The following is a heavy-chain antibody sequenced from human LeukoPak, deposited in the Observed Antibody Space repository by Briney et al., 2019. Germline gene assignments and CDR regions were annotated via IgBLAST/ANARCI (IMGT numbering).Heavy chain of an antibody. D-gene: IGHD3-3*02. CDR1: GGSISSGDYY. Sequence: SETLSLTCTVSGGSISSGDYYWSWIRQPPGKGLEWIGYIYYSGSTYYNPSLKSRVTISVDTSKNQFSLKLSSVTAADTAVYYCARGHFWSGYPSDYWGQGTLVTVSS. J-gene: IGHJ4*02. CDR2: IYYSGST. CDR3: ARGHFWSGYPSDY. V-gene: IGHV4-30-4*08.